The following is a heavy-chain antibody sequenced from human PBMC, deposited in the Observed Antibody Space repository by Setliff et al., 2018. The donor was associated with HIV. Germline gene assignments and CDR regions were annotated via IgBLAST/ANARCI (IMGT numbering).Heavy chain of an antibody. CDR1: GYTFTSYT. CDR3: ARDRAGDRDY. V-gene: IGHV1-3*01. Sequence: ASVKVPCKASGYTFTSYTLHWVRQAPGQRLEWMGWIKAGNGDTRYSQKFQGRVTISRDTSATTANMELSSLISEDTAVYYCARDRAGDRDYWGQGTLVTVSS. D-gene: IGHD7-27*01. J-gene: IGHJ4*02. CDR2: IKAGNGDT.